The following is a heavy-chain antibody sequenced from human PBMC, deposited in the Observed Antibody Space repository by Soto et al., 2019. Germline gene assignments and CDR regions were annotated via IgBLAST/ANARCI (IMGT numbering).Heavy chain of an antibody. D-gene: IGHD3-3*01. J-gene: IGHJ4*02. CDR1: GFTFSSYG. V-gene: IGHV3-30*03. CDR3: ASGSSGYSLSV. Sequence: PGGSLRLSCAASGFTFSSYGMHWVRQAPGKGLEWVAVISYDGSNKYYADSVKGRFTISRDNSKNTLYLQMNSLRAEDTAVYYCASGSSGYSLSVWGQGTLVTVSS. CDR2: ISYDGSNK.